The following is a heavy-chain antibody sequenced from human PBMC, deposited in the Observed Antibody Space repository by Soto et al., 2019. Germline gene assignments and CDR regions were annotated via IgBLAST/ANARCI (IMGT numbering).Heavy chain of an antibody. J-gene: IGHJ6*02. V-gene: IGHV3-21*01. CDR2: ISSSSSYI. Sequence: EVQLVESGGGLVKPGGSLRLSCAASGFTFSSYSMNWVRPAPGKGLEWVSSISSSSSYIYYADSVKGRFTISRDNAKNSLYLQMNSLRAEDTAVYYCATRDYTFYYGMDVWGQGTTVTVSS. CDR1: GFTFSSYS. CDR3: ATRDYTFYYGMDV. D-gene: IGHD4-17*01.